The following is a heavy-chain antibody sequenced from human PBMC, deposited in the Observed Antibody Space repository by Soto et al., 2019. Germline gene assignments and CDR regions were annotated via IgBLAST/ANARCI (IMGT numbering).Heavy chain of an antibody. CDR2: ITTSRYT. CDR1: GFTFTDYY. CDR3: ATYRLLKKTDQFDY. V-gene: IGHV3-11*06. J-gene: IGHJ4*02. Sequence: PVGSLRLSCEASGFTFTDYYMSWIRQRPGKGLEWLSYITTSRYTNYADSVKGRFTISRDDSKNSVFLQMNSLRTDDTAVYYCATYRLLKKTDQFDYWGQGTQVTVSS. D-gene: IGHD4-17*01.